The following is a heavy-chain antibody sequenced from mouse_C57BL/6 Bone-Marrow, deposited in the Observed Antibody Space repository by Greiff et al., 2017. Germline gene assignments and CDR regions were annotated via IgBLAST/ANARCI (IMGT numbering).Heavy chain of an antibody. J-gene: IGHJ2*01. D-gene: IGHD2-5*01. CDR3: ARGSNHYFDY. Sequence: VQLQQSGAELVRPGTSVKMSCKASGYTFTNYWIGWAKQRPGHGLEWIGDIYPGGGYTNYNEKYKGKATLTADKSSSTAYMQFSSLTSEDSAIYYCARGSNHYFDYWGQGTTLTVSS. CDR1: GYTFTNYW. V-gene: IGHV1-63*01. CDR2: IYPGGGYT.